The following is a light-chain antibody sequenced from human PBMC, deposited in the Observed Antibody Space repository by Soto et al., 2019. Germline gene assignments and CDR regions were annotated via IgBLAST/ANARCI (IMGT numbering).Light chain of an antibody. CDR1: QSVRSN. V-gene: IGKV3-15*01. Sequence: EVVMTQSPATLSVSPGERATLSCRASQSVRSNLVWYQQKPGQPPRLLIYDASTRATGIPARFSGSGSGTDFTLTISSLQSEDFELYFCQQCNNGPYTFGLGTKLEIK. CDR2: DAS. CDR3: QQCNNGPYT. J-gene: IGKJ2*01.